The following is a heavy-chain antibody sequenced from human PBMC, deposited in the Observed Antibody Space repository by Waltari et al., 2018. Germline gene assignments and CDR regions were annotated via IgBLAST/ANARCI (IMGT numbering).Heavy chain of an antibody. V-gene: IGHV1-18*01. CDR3: ARGAFSNYLHEF. D-gene: IGHD3-10*01. J-gene: IGHJ4*02. CDR2: ISGHNGRT. CDR1: GYTFTDYG. Sequence: QVQLVQSGSELKKPGASVKVSCKPLGYTFTDYGVTWVRQAPGQGLEWMGWISGHNGRTNDGQKFQGRVTMTSDRSTRTSYMELRSLSSDDTAVYFCARGAFSNYLHEFWGQGTLIIVSS.